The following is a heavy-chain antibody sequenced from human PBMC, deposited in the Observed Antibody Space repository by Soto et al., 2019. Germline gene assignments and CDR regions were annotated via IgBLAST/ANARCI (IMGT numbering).Heavy chain of an antibody. V-gene: IGHV4-59*01. CDR3: AGARYYDSRASGWFDP. CDR2: IYYSGST. D-gene: IGHD3-22*01. J-gene: IGHJ5*02. Sequence: SETLSLTCTVSGGSISSYYWSWIRQPPGKGLEWIGYIYYSGSTNYNPSLKSRVTISVDTSKNQFSLKLSSVTAADTAVYYCAGARYYDSRASGWFDPWGQGTLVTVSS. CDR1: GGSISSYY.